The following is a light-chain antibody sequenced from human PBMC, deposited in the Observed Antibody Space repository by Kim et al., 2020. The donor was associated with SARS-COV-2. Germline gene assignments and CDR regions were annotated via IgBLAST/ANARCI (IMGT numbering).Light chain of an antibody. J-gene: IGLJ3*02. CDR2: YDR. Sequence: PGKTARTTVGGNHIGSKSWHWYRQKPGQAPVLVIHYDRARPSGIPGRFSGSDSGNTATLTISRVEAGDEADYYCQVWDSSSDHRVFGGGTQLTVL. CDR1: HIGSKS. V-gene: IGLV3-21*04. CDR3: QVWDSSSDHRV.